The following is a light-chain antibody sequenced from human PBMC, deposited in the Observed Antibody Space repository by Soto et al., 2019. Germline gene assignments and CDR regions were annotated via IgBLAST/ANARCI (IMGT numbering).Light chain of an antibody. CDR2: DAS. J-gene: IGKJ4*01. CDR1: QSVSSY. CDR3: QQYSSSPLT. V-gene: IGKV3-11*01. Sequence: EIVMTQSPATLSVSPGERATLSFRASQSVSSYLAWYQQKPGQAPRLLIYDASNRATGIPARFSGSGSGTDFTLTISSLEPEDFAVYYCQQYSSSPLTFGGGTKVDIK.